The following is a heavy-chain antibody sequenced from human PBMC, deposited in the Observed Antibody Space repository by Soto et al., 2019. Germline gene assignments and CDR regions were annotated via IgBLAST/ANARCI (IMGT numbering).Heavy chain of an antibody. CDR1: GFTFSSYG. D-gene: IGHD3-3*01. CDR2: ISYDGSNK. V-gene: IGHV3-30*18. J-gene: IGHJ4*02. CDR3: AKDLHHYDFWSGYSLDY. Sequence: TGGSLRLSCAASGFTFSSYGMHWVRQAPGKGLEWVAVISYDGSNKYYADSVKGRFTISRDNSKNTLYLQMNSLRAEDTAVYYCAKDLHHYDFWSGYSLDYWGQGTLVTVS.